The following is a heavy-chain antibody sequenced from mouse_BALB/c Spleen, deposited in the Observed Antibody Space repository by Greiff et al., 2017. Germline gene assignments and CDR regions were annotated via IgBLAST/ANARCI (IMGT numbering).Heavy chain of an antibody. V-gene: IGHV3-2*02. J-gene: IGHJ2*01. CDR2: ISYSGST. CDR1: GYSITSDYA. D-gene: IGHD2-10*02. Sequence: EVQLVESGPALVKPSQSLSLTCTVTGYSITSDYAWNWIRQFPGNKLEWMGYISYSGSTSYNPSLKSRISITRDTSKNQFFLQLNSVTTEDTATYYCARWYGNYDYWGQGTTLTVSS. CDR3: ARWYGNYDY.